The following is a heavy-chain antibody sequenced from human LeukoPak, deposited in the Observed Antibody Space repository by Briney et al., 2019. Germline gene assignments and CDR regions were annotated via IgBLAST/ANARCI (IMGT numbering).Heavy chain of an antibody. V-gene: IGHV3-23*01. J-gene: IGHJ4*02. D-gene: IGHD3-22*01. CDR3: AKKGYYDGSGYYMYYFDH. Sequence: GGSLRLSCAASGFTVSGNYMSWVRQAPGKGLEWVSAISGSGGTAYYADSVKGRFTISRDNSKNTLYPQKNSLRAEDTAVYYCAKKGYYDGSGYYMYYFDHWGQGTLVTVSS. CDR1: GFTVSGNY. CDR2: ISGSGGTA.